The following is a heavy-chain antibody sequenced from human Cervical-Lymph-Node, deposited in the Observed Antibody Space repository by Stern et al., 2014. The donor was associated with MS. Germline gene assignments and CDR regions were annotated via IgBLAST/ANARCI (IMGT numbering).Heavy chain of an antibody. Sequence: QVLLGESGAEVKKPAASVKVTCKASGYSLSNHGISLVRHGPAPGLEWMGWSSAYNVSTNYSQKLQGRVNMTTDTSTSTAYMELRSLRSDDTAVYYCARGLLGSENASDIWGQGTMVTVSS. D-gene: IGHD2-15*01. CDR2: SSAYNVST. V-gene: IGHV1-18*01. J-gene: IGHJ3*02. CDR3: ARGLLGSENASDI. CDR1: GYSLSNHG.